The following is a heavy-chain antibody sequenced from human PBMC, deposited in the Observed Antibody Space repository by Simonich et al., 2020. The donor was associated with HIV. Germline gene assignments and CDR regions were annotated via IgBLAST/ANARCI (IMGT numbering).Heavy chain of an antibody. Sequence: QVQLQQWGAGLLKPSETLSLTCAVYGGSFSDYYWSWIRQPPGKGRGWIGEFIHGESTKYNPSLKSRVTISVDTSKNQFSRKLSSVTAADTAVYYCASRGYGGYGLFAYWGQGTLVTVSS. D-gene: IGHD5-12*01. CDR2: FIHGEST. CDR1: GGSFSDYY. J-gene: IGHJ4*02. V-gene: IGHV4-34*12. CDR3: ASRGYGGYGLFAY.